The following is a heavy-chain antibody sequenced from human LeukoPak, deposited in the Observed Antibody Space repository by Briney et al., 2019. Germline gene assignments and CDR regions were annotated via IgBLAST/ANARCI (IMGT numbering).Heavy chain of an antibody. Sequence: ASVKVSCKASGYTFTSYYMHWVRQAPGQGLEWMGWISTYSSNKNYAQNLRDRVTMTTDTSTSTAYMELRSLTSDDTAVYYCARNPKGYFDYWGQGTLVSVSP. CDR3: ARNPKGYFDY. CDR2: ISTYSSNK. CDR1: GYTFTSYY. V-gene: IGHV1-18*04. J-gene: IGHJ4*02.